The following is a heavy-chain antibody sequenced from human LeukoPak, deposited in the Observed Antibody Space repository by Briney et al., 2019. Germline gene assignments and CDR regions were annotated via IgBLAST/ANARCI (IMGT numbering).Heavy chain of an antibody. V-gene: IGHV4-31*03. CDR1: GGSISSGNYY. Sequence: PSETLSLTCTVSGGSISSGNYYWSWIRQHPGKGLEWIGYTYYSGTTFYNPSLKCRVTISIDTSKNQFSLKLTSVTAADTAVYYCARADYYGSSAYPYWGQGTLVTVSS. CDR3: ARADYYGSSAYPY. CDR2: TYYSGTT. D-gene: IGHD3-22*01. J-gene: IGHJ4*02.